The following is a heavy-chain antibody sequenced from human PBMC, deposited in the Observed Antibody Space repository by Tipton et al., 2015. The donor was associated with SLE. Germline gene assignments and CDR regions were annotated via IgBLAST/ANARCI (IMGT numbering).Heavy chain of an antibody. D-gene: IGHD3-22*01. Sequence: QSGAEVKKPGASVKVSCKASGYTFTDYEINWVRQATGQGLEWMGWMNPNNAYTDFAQKFQGRVTMTRNTSISTAYMELSSLRSEDTAVYYCARGYYDSGDYYYYFDYWGQGTLVTVSS. J-gene: IGHJ4*02. CDR1: GYTFTDYE. CDR3: ARGYYDSGDYYYYFDY. CDR2: MNPNNAYT. V-gene: IGHV1-8*01.